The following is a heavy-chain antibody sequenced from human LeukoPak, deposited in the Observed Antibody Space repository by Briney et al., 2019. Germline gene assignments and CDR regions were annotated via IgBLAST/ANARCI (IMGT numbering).Heavy chain of an antibody. Sequence: SETLSLTCTVSGGSISSYYWSWIRQPPGKGLEWIGYIYYSGSTNYNPSLKSRVTISVDTSKNQFSLKLSSVTAADTAVYYCARAVRGVSVAFDIWGQGTMVTVSS. D-gene: IGHD3-10*01. CDR2: IYYSGST. CDR1: GGSISSYY. V-gene: IGHV4-59*01. J-gene: IGHJ3*02. CDR3: ARAVRGVSVAFDI.